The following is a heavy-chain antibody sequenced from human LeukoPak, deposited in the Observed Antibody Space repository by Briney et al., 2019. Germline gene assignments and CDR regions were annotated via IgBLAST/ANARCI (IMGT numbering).Heavy chain of an antibody. Sequence: GGSLRLSCAASGFTFSSYAMHWVRQAPGKGLELVAVISYDGSNKYYADSVKGRFTISRDNSKNTLYLQMNSLRAEDTAVYYCARGGDYYRFDPWGQGTLVTVSS. CDR2: ISYDGSNK. CDR3: ARGGDYYRFDP. D-gene: IGHD4-17*01. CDR1: GFTFSSYA. V-gene: IGHV3-30*04. J-gene: IGHJ5*02.